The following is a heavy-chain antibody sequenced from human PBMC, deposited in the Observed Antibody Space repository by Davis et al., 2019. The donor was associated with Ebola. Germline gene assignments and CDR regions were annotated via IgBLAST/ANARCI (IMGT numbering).Heavy chain of an antibody. CDR2: YYYTGTT. CDR1: GGFVSSGGYS. CDR3: ARLGFLGGQFDF. Sequence: MPSETLSLTCAVSGGFVSSGGYSWSWIRQPPGKGLEWIGYYYYTGTTNYNPSLKSRVTISVDTSKNQFSLMLTSVTAADTAVYYCARLGFLGGQFDFWGQGTLVTVSA. D-gene: IGHD3-16*01. J-gene: IGHJ4*02. V-gene: IGHV4-30-4*07.